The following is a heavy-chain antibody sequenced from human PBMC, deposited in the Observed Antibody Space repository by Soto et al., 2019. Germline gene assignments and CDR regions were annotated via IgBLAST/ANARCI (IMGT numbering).Heavy chain of an antibody. J-gene: IGHJ4*02. Sequence: EVQLVESGGGLVKPGGSLRLSCAASGFTFSNAWMSWVRQAPGKGLEXXXRXKSKTDGGTTDYAAPVKGRFTISRDDSKNTLYLQMNSLKTEDTAVYYCTTDSLDYWGQGTLVTVSS. CDR2: XKSKTDGGTT. V-gene: IGHV3-15*01. CDR3: TTDSLDY. CDR1: GFTFSNAW.